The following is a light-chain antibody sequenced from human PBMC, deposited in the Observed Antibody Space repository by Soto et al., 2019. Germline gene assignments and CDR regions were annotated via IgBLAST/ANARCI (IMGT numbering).Light chain of an antibody. V-gene: IGLV2-14*01. CDR2: DVS. CDR1: SSDVGGYNY. CDR3: SSYTSSSTLE. J-gene: IGLJ2*01. Sequence: QSVLTQPASVSGSPGQSITISCTGTSSDVGGYNYVSWYQQHPGKAPKLMIYDVSNRPSGVSNRFSGSKSGNTAFLTISGLQAEDEADYYCSSYTSSSTLEIGGGTKLTVL.